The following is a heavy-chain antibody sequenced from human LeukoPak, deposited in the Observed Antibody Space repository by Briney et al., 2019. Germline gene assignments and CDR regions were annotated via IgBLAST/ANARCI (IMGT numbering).Heavy chain of an antibody. D-gene: IGHD2-2*01. CDR3: VGYCSSNSCHDAFAI. J-gene: IGHJ3*02. CDR2: VGWSSDNI. Sequence: PGGSLRLSCAASGFTFSSYDMHWVRQATGKGLEWVSGVGWSSDNIDYADSVKGRFTISRDNAKNSLYLHMNSLRTEDMALYYCVGYCSSNSCHDAFAIWGQGTMVTVSS. V-gene: IGHV3-9*03. CDR1: GFTFSSYD.